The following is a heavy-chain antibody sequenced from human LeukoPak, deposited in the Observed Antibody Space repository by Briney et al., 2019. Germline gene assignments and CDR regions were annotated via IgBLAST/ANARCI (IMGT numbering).Heavy chain of an antibody. Sequence: GGSLRLSCATSGFTFSHYAIHWVRQAPGKGLEWVAIISYDGSNKYYADSVKGRFIISRDNSKNTLYLQMNSLRAEDTAVYYCAKGGDGYNYYFDYWGQETLVTVSS. J-gene: IGHJ4*02. CDR1: GFTFSHYA. V-gene: IGHV3-30*04. CDR3: AKGGDGYNYYFDY. D-gene: IGHD5-24*01. CDR2: ISYDGSNK.